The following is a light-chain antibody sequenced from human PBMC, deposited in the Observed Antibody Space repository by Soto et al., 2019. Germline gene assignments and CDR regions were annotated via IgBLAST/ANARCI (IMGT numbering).Light chain of an antibody. J-gene: IGKJ5*01. Sequence: VVLTQSPATLSLCPGERATLSCRTSLSVSVYLDWYQQKPGQAPRLLIYDASNGATGIPARFSGSGSGTDFTLTISSLEPEDFATYYCQQANIFPITFGQGTRLEIK. CDR2: DAS. CDR1: LSVSVY. V-gene: IGKV3-11*01. CDR3: QQANIFPIT.